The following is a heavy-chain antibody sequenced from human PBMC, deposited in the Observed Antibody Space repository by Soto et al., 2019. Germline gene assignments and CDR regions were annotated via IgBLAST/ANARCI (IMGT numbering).Heavy chain of an antibody. D-gene: IGHD2-2*02. V-gene: IGHV1-69*06. CDR1: GGTFSSYA. J-gene: IGHJ4*02. CDR2: IIPIFGTA. CDR3: AREGRGKKAGYNGLVSLGY. Sequence: ASVKVSCKASGGTFSSYAISRVRQAPGQGLDWMGGIIPIFGTANYAQKFQGRVTITADKSTSTASLELSSLRSDDTAVYYCAREGRGKKAGYNGLVSLGYWGQGTLVTVSS.